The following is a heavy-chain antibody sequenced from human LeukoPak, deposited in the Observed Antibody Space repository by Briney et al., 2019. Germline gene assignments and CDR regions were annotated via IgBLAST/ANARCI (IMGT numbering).Heavy chain of an antibody. CDR2: IYYSGST. J-gene: IGHJ4*02. CDR3: ARGRSGYYGSGSYYNGGRSFDY. CDR1: GASISSSSYY. V-gene: IGHV4-39*07. D-gene: IGHD3-10*01. Sequence: PSETLSLTCTVSGASISSSSYYWGWIRQPPGKGLEWIGGIYYSGSTNYNPSLKSRVTISVDTSKNQFSLKLSSVTAADTAVYYCARGRSGYYGSGSYYNGGRSFDYWGQGTLVTVSS.